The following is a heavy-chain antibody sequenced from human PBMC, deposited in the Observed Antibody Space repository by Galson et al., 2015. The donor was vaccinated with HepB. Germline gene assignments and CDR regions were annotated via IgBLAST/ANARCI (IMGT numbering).Heavy chain of an antibody. Sequence: SVKVSCKASGGTFSSYTISWVRQAPGQGLEWMGRIIPILGIANYAQKFQGRVTITADKSTSTAYMELSNLRSEDTAVYYCARVHVRGVENWFDPWGQGTLVTVS. CDR2: IIPILGIA. CDR3: ARVHVRGVENWFDP. V-gene: IGHV1-69*02. D-gene: IGHD3-10*01. J-gene: IGHJ5*02. CDR1: GGTFSSYT.